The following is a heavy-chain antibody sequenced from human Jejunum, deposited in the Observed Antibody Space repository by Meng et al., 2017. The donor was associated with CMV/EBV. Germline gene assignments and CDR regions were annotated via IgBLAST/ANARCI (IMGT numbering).Heavy chain of an antibody. D-gene: IGHD2-2*01. CDR3: ARDLVVVPAAMGVYYYYGMDV. Sequence: YLRCFRQAPGKGLEWVSYISSSGSTIYFADSVKGRFTISRDNAKNSLYLQMNSLRAEDTAVYYCARDLVVVPAAMGVYYYYGMDVWGQGTTVTVSS. J-gene: IGHJ6*02. CDR2: ISSSGSTI. CDR1: Y. V-gene: IGHV3-11*04.